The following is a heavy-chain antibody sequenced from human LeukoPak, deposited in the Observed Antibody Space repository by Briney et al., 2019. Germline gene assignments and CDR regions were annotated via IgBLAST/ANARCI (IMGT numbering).Heavy chain of an antibody. V-gene: IGHV1-2*02. J-gene: IGHJ4*02. D-gene: IGHD3-22*01. Sequence: ASVKVSCKASGYTFTGYYMHWVRHAPGQGLEWMGWINPNSGGTNYAQKFQGRVTMTRDTSISTAYMELSRLRSDDTAVYYCARDLFCGYDDSSGYHDYWGQGTLVTVSS. CDR1: GYTFTGYY. CDR3: ARDLFCGYDDSSGYHDY. CDR2: INPNSGGT.